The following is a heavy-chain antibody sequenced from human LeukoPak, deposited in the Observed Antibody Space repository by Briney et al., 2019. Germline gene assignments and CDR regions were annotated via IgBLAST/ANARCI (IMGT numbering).Heavy chain of an antibody. V-gene: IGHV3-33*01. CDR2: IWHDGSHK. CDR1: GFAFNTYA. D-gene: IGHD3-10*01. Sequence: GRSLRLSCAASGFAFNTYAMHWVRQAPGQGLEWVALIWHDGSHKFYSNSVRGQFTISRDNSKNTVSLQMNNLRPEDTAVYYCAREILGSGSYPDFWGQGTLVTVSS. J-gene: IGHJ4*02. CDR3: AREILGSGSYPDF.